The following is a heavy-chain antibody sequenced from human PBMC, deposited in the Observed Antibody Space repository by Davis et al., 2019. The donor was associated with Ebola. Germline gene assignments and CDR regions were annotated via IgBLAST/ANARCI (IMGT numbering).Heavy chain of an antibody. D-gene: IGHD7-27*01. V-gene: IGHV3-74*01. Sequence: PGGSLRLSCAVSGFTFGDHWMSWVRQAPGKGLVWVSRIDFGGGATTYADSVKGRFTISRDNTNSMLYLQMNNLRVEDTAVYYCTKMGKYAMDVWGQGTTVTVSS. CDR2: IDFGGGAT. J-gene: IGHJ6*02. CDR1: GFTFGDHW. CDR3: TKMGKYAMDV.